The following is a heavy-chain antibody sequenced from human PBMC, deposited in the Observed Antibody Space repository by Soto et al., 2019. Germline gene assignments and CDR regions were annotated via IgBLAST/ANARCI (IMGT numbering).Heavy chain of an antibody. D-gene: IGHD5-18*01. J-gene: IGHJ4*02. CDR1: GYTLTELS. CDR3: ATEAAFRTAMVIFNY. Sequence: GASVKVSCKVSGYTLTELSMHWVRQAPGKGLEWMGGFDPEDGETIYAQKFQGRVTMTEDTSTDTAYMELSSLRSEDTAVYYCATEAAFRTAMVIFNYWGQGTLVTVSS. CDR2: FDPEDGET. V-gene: IGHV1-24*01.